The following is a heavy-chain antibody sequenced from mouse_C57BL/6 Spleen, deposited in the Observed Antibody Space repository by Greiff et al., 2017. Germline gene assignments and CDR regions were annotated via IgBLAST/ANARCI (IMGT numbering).Heavy chain of an antibody. Sequence: EVKLVESGGGLVKPGGSLKLSCAASGFTFSSYAMSWVRQTPEKRLEWVATISDGGSYTYYPDNVKGRFTISRDNAKNNLYLQMSHLKYEDTAMYYCARDRGVVAFDYWGQGTTLTVSS. V-gene: IGHV5-4*01. J-gene: IGHJ2*01. D-gene: IGHD1-1*01. CDR2: ISDGGSYT. CDR3: ARDRGVVAFDY. CDR1: GFTFSSYA.